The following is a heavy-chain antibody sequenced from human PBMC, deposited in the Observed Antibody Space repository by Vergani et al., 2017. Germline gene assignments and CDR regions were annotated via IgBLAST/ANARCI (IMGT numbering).Heavy chain of an antibody. CDR1: GGSFSGYY. Sequence: QVQLQQWGAGLLKPSETLSLTCAVYGGSFSGYYWSWIRQPPGKGLEWIGEINHSGSTNYNPSLKSRVTISVDTSKNQFSLKLSSVTAADTAVYYCARQVYDFWSGSPLGYFDYWGQGTLVTVSS. V-gene: IGHV4-34*01. CDR3: ARQVYDFWSGSPLGYFDY. J-gene: IGHJ4*02. CDR2: INHSGST. D-gene: IGHD3-3*01.